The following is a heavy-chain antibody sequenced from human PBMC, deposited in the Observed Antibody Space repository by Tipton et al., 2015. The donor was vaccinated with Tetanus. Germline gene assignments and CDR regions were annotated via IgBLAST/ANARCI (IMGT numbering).Heavy chain of an antibody. D-gene: IGHD2-21*02. J-gene: IGHJ2*01. V-gene: IGHV1-2*02. Sequence: QSGAEVKKPGASVKISCEASGYSFTDYYIHWVRQAPGQGLEWMGWITPSNGVTNYAQKFQGRVTMTRDTSITTASMVLSSLKSDDTAVYYCARSWARDFGGDHYYFDLWGRGTLVAVSS. CDR1: GYSFTDYY. CDR3: ARSWARDFGGDHYYFDL. CDR2: ITPSNGVT.